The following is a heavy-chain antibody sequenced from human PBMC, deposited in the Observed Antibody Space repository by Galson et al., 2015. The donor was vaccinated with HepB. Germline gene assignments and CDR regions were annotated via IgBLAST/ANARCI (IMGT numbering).Heavy chain of an antibody. J-gene: IGHJ4*02. CDR3: AKCIVGATTAFDY. CDR1: GFTFSSYA. CDR2: ISGSGGST. Sequence: LRLSCAASGFTFSSYAMSWVRQAPGKGLEWVSAISGSGGSTYYADSVKGRFTISRDNSKNTLYLQMNSLRAEDTAVYYCAKCIVGATTAFDYWGQGTLVTVSS. D-gene: IGHD1-26*01. V-gene: IGHV3-23*01.